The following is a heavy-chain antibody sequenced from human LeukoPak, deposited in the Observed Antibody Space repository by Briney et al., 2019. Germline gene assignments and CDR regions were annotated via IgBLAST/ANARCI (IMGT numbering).Heavy chain of an antibody. V-gene: IGHV1-69*06. J-gene: IGHJ6*03. CDR3: ATLCCGSYYMDV. Sequence: SVKVSCKASGGTFSSYAISWVRQAPGQGLEWMGGIIPISGTTNYAQKFQGRVTITADKSTSTAYMELSSLRYEDTAVYYCATLCCGSYYMDVWGKGTTVTVSS. CDR2: IIPISGTT. CDR1: GGTFSSYA. D-gene: IGHD2-15*01.